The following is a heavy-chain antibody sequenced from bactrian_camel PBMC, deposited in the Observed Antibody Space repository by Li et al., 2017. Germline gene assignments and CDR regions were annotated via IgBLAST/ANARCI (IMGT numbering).Heavy chain of an antibody. CDR2: ITASGTT. D-gene: IGHD3*01. J-gene: IGHJ4*01. Sequence: QLVESGGDMVQPGGSLRLSCVASGFPFSANHMSWVRQAPGRGLEWVSSITASGTTSYSNAVRGRFTISRDNAKNTLYLHMNNLKPEDTAMYHCAASGGQLGRRCYEFPVNWVSWLYNWGQGTQVTVS. V-gene: IGHV3S40*01. CDR1: GFPFSANH. CDR3: AASGGQLGRRCYEFPVNWVSWLYN.